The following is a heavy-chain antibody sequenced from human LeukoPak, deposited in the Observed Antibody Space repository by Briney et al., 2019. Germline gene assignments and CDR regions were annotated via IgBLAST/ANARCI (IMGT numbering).Heavy chain of an antibody. V-gene: IGHV3-23*01. CDR1: GITFSSHA. J-gene: IGHJ4*02. CDR2: SGSGGST. CDR3: AKGDYSGSYYFDY. D-gene: IGHD1-26*01. Sequence: GALRLSCAASGITFSSHAMSWVRQAPGKGLEWVSVSGSGGSTYYADSVKGRFTISRDNSKNTLYLQMNSLRAEDTAVYYCAKGDYSGSYYFDYWGQGTLVTVSS.